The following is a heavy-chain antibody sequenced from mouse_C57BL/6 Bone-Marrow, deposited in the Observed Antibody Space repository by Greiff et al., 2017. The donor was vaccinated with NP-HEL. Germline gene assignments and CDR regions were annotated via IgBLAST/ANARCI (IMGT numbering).Heavy chain of an antibody. CDR2: IYPGGGYT. CDR1: GYTFTNYW. V-gene: IGHV1-63*01. CDR3: ARWGSSGWDD. J-gene: IGHJ2*01. D-gene: IGHD3-2*02. Sequence: QVQLQQSGAELVRPGTSVKMSCKASGYTFTNYWISWAKQRPGHGLEWIGDIYPGGGYTNYNEKFKGKATLTADKSSSTAYMQFSSLTSEDSAIYYCARWGSSGWDDWGQGTTLTVSS.